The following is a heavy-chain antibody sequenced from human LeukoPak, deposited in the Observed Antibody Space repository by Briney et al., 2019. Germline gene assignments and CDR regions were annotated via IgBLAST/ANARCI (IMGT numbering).Heavy chain of an antibody. D-gene: IGHD3-10*01. V-gene: IGHV1-2*02. Sequence: ASVKVSCKASGYTFTGYFIHWVRQAPGQGLEWMGWINPKSGGTNYQQKFQDRVTMTRDTSITTAYMEMSRLRSDDTAVYYCARSRVVRGFRGNYFAPWGQGPLVTVS. J-gene: IGHJ5*02. CDR3: ARSRVVRGFRGNYFAP. CDR2: INPKSGGT. CDR1: GYTFTGYF.